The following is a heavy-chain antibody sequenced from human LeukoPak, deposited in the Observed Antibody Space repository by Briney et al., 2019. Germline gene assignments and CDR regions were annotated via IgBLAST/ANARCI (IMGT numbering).Heavy chain of an antibody. CDR1: GFTFSTYS. V-gene: IGHV3-21*01. CDR2: ISASSSYI. D-gene: IGHD3-10*02. CDR3: ANSVRGVIVRGFDY. Sequence: GSLRLSYAASGFTFSTYSMNWVRQAPGKGLEWVSSISASSSYIYYADSVKGRFTVSRDNAKNSLYLQMNSLRAEDTAVYYCANSVRGVIVRGFDYWGQGTLVTVSS. J-gene: IGHJ4*02.